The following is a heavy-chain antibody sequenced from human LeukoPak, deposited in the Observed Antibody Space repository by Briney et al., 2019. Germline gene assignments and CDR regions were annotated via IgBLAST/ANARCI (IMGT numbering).Heavy chain of an antibody. CDR2: ISYDESNK. CDR1: GFTFSSYG. V-gene: IGHV3-30*18. Sequence: GGSLRLSCAASGFTFSSYGMHWVRQAPGKGLEWVAVISYDESNKYYGDSVKGRFTISRDNSKNTLYLQMNSLRAEDTAVYYCAKELYVWGTYRTNFDSWGQGTLVTVSS. J-gene: IGHJ4*02. D-gene: IGHD3-16*02. CDR3: AKELYVWGTYRTNFDS.